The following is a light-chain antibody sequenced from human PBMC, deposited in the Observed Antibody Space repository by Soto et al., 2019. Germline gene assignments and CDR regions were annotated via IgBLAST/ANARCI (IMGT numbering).Light chain of an antibody. Sequence: IQLTQSPSSLSASVGDRVTITCQASQDISNYLNWYQQKPGKAPKLLIYAASTLQSGVPSRFSGSGSGTEFTLTISSLQPEDFATYYCQQLNSYPLTFGGGTKVHIK. CDR1: QDISNY. CDR3: QQLNSYPLT. J-gene: IGKJ4*01. V-gene: IGKV1-9*01. CDR2: AAS.